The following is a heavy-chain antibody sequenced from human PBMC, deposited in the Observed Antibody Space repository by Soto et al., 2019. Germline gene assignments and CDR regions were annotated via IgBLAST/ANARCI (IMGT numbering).Heavy chain of an antibody. CDR1: GFTFSSYG. CDR3: AKDYSQTIVVVVDATPKYNWFDP. CDR2: ISYDGSNK. V-gene: IGHV3-30*18. Sequence: SLRLSCAASGFTFSSYGMHWVRQAPGKGLEWVAVISYDGSNKYYADSVKGRFTISRDNSKNTLYLQMNSLRAEDTAVYYCAKDYSQTIVVVVDATPKYNWFDPWGQGTLVTVSS. D-gene: IGHD2-15*01. J-gene: IGHJ5*02.